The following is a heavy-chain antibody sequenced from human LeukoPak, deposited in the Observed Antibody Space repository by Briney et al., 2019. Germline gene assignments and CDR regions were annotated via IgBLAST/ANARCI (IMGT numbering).Heavy chain of an antibody. D-gene: IGHD2-2*01. CDR2: ISGSGGST. Sequence: GGSLRLSCAASGFTFSSYAMSWVRQAPGKGLEWVSAISGSGGSTYYADSVKGRFTISRDNSKNTLYLQMNGLRAEDTAVYYCAKEVPPDIVVVPAAVPATDYWGQGTLVTVSS. V-gene: IGHV3-23*01. CDR3: AKEVPPDIVVVPAAVPATDY. J-gene: IGHJ4*02. CDR1: GFTFSSYA.